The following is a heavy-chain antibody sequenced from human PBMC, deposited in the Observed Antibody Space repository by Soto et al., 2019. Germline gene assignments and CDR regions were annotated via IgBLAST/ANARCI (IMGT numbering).Heavy chain of an antibody. CDR2: IYYSGDT. D-gene: IGHD3-10*01. CDR3: ARHYYGSGSPLGSFDY. J-gene: IGHJ4*02. CDR1: GGSISSSNYY. Sequence: SETLSLTCTVSGGSISSSNYYWGWIRQPPGKGLEWIGTIYYSGDTYYSPSLKSRVTISVDTSKNQFSLKLISVTAADTAVYYCARHYYGSGSPLGSFDYWGQGTLVTVSS. V-gene: IGHV4-39*01.